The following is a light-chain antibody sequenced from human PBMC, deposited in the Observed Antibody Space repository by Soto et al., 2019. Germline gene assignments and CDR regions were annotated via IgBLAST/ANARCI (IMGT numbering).Light chain of an antibody. CDR3: QQYYSYPYT. CDR2: AAS. V-gene: IGKV1-8*01. CDR1: QGISSY. J-gene: IGKJ2*01. Sequence: AIRMTQSPSSFSASTGDRVTITCRASQGISSYLAWYQQKPGKAPKLLIYAASTLQSGVPSRFSGSLSGTDFTLTISRLQSEDFATYYCQQYYSYPYTFGQGTKLEIK.